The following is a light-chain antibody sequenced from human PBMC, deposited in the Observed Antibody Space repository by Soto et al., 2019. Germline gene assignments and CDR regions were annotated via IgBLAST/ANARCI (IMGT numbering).Light chain of an antibody. CDR2: RVS. V-gene: IGKV2-30*02. J-gene: IGKJ4*01. CDR3: MQGTHWPPT. CDR1: QSLVHSDGNTY. Sequence: DVVMTQSPLSLPVTLGQPASISCRSSQSLVHSDGNTYLNWFQQMPGQSPRRLFYRVSNRDSGVPDRFSGSGSGADFTLKISGVESEDVGVYYCMQGTHWPPTFGGGTKVEIK.